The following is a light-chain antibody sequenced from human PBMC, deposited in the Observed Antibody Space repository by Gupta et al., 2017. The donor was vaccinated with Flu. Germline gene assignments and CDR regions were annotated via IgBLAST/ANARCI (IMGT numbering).Light chain of an antibody. J-gene: IGKJ1*01. CDR3: QQHNDWSPWT. V-gene: IGKV3-15*01. CDR1: QSVNSN. Sequence: EIVLTQSPATLSVSLGERATLSCRASQSVNSNLAWYQQKPGQAPRLLLYGASTRATGVPARICGSGCDTEFTLTIISRQSADFAVYHCQQHNDWSPWTFGQGTKVEIK. CDR2: GAS.